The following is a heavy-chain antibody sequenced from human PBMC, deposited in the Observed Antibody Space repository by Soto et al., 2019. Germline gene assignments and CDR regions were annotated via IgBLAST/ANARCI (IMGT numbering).Heavy chain of an antibody. CDR3: ARDLEFRDGNISHLDY. Sequence: SVKVSCKASGGTFRNHVFNWVRQAPGQGLEWMGGIIPIIGTPNYAQKFQGRVTITADASTSTVYLEVSSLRSQDTAVYYCARDLEFRDGNISHLDYWGQGTPVTVSS. J-gene: IGHJ4*02. CDR2: IIPIIGTP. CDR1: GGTFRNHV. D-gene: IGHD3-10*01. V-gene: IGHV1-69*13.